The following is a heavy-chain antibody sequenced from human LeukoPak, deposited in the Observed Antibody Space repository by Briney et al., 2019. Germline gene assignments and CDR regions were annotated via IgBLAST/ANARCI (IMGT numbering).Heavy chain of an antibody. CDR3: AKGGFGYYGSGSYSPDYGMDV. CDR2: TSGSGDGT. Sequence: QTGGSLRLSCTTSGFTFNTYAMSWVRQAPGKGLEWVSYTSGSGDGTFYADSVKGRFTISRDNSKNTLYLQMNSLRAEDTAVYYCAKGGFGYYGSGSYSPDYGMDVWGQGTTVTVSS. J-gene: IGHJ6*02. CDR1: GFTFNTYA. D-gene: IGHD3-10*01. V-gene: IGHV3-23*01.